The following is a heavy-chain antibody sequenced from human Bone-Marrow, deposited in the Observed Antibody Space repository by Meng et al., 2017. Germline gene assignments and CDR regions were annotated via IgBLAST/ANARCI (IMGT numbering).Heavy chain of an antibody. CDR1: GFAFSSYW. Sequence: EVQLVESGGGLVQPGGSLRLSCAASGFAFSSYWMFWVRQAPGKGLVWVSRINTDGSNAIYADSVKGRFTISRDNAKNALYLQMNSLRAEDTAVYYCAREAVDAFDIWGQGTMVTVSS. CDR2: INTDGSNA. J-gene: IGHJ3*02. V-gene: IGHV3-74*01. D-gene: IGHD6-25*01. CDR3: AREAVDAFDI.